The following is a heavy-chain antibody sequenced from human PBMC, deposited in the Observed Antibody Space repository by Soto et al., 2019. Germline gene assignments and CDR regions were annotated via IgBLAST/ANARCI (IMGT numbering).Heavy chain of an antibody. CDR2: VSYDASNK. V-gene: IGHV3-30-3*01. J-gene: IGHJ4*02. D-gene: IGHD3-3*01. Sequence: QVHLVESGGGVVQPGKSLRLSCAASGFTFSRFAINWVRQTPGKGLEWVAVVSYDASNKMYADSVKGRFTISRDNFRNMVFLQMSSLSAEDTAIYYCARGGENNFCRCFPDYWGQGPLVTVSS. CDR3: ARGGENNFCRCFPDY. CDR1: GFTFSRFA.